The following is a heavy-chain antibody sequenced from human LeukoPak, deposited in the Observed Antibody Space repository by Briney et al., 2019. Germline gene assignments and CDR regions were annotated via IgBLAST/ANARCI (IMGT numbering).Heavy chain of an antibody. CDR3: ARELTGDQPPARFANYFDY. CDR2: IYHSGST. Sequence: SETLSLTCTVSGYSISSGYYWGWIRQPPGKGLEWIGSIYHSGSTYYNPSLKSRVTISVDTSKNQFSLKLSSVTAADTAVYYCARELTGDQPPARFANYFDYWGQGTLVTVSS. J-gene: IGHJ4*02. CDR1: GYSISSGYY. D-gene: IGHD7-27*01. V-gene: IGHV4-38-2*02.